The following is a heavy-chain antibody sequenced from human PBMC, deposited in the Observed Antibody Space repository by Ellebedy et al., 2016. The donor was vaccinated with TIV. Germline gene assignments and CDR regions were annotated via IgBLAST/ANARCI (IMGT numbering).Heavy chain of an antibody. CDR2: IIPIFGTA. J-gene: IGHJ6*02. CDR3: ARGGKVRGALYGMDV. CDR1: GGTFSSYA. Sequence: AASVKVSCKASGGTFSSYAISWVRQAPGQGLEWMGGIIPIFGTANYAQKFQGRVTITADESTSTAYMELSSLRSEDTAVYYCARGGKVRGALYGMDVWGQGTTVTVSS. V-gene: IGHV1-69*13. D-gene: IGHD3-10*01.